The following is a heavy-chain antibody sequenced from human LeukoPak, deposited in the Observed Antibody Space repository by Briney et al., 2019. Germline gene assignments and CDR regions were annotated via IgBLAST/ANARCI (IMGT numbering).Heavy chain of an antibody. D-gene: IGHD3-16*01. CDR2: IYYTGST. CDR3: ARGAVGGAFDI. V-gene: IGHV4-59*01. CDR1: GGSISRDY. J-gene: IGHJ4*02. Sequence: PSETLSLTCTVSGGSISRDYWSWIRQPPGKGLEWIGYIYYTGSTNYNPSLNSRVTISLETSKNQFSLNLSSVAAADTAVYYCARGAVGGAFDIWGQGTLVTVSS.